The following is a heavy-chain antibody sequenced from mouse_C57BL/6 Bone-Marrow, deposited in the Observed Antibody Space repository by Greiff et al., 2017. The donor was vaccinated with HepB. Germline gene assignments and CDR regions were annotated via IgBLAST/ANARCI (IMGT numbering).Heavy chain of an antibody. D-gene: IGHD1-1*01. J-gene: IGHJ2*01. CDR1: GFNIKDYY. CDR2: IDPEDGDT. Sequence: VQLQQSGAELVRPGASVKLSCTASGFNIKDYYMHWVKQRPEQGLEWIGRIDPEDGDTEYAPKFQGKATMTADTSSNTAYLQLSSLTSEDTAVYYCTTKRITTEVAGIDYWGQGTTLTVSS. V-gene: IGHV14-1*01. CDR3: TTKRITTEVAGIDY.